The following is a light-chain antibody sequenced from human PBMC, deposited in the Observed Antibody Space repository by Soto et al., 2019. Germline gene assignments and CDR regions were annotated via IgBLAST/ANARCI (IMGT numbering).Light chain of an antibody. CDR1: NGSIASNY. V-gene: IGLV6-57*04. CDR3: QSYDSSNHVV. CDR2: EDN. J-gene: IGLJ2*01. Sequence: NFMLTQPHSVSESPGKTVTISCTRSNGSIASNYVQWYQQRPGSAPTTVIYEDNQRPSGVPDRFSGSIDSSSNSASLTISGLKTEDEADYYCQSYDSSNHVVFGGGTQLTVL.